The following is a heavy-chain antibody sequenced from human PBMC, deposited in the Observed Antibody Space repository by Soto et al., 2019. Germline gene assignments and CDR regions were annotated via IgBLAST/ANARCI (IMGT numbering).Heavy chain of an antibody. Sequence: PSETLSLTCTVSGDSISTFYWGWMRQSPGKELEWIGYVYYTGSTNYNPSLKSRVTISVDRSKNQFFLKLTSANAADTAVYYCARGRTVRDYADDSSDYFYFFDYWGQGTQGTVSS. J-gene: IGHJ4*02. CDR3: ARGRTVRDYADDSSDYFYFFDY. D-gene: IGHD3-22*01. CDR1: GDSISTFY. CDR2: VYYTGST. V-gene: IGHV4-59*01.